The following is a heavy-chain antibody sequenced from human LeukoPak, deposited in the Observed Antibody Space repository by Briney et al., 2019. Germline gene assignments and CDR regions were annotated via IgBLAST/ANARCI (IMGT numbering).Heavy chain of an antibody. CDR2: IYTSGST. V-gene: IGHV4-4*09. CDR3: ARHSAAEKNNWFDP. D-gene: IGHD2-15*01. Sequence: SETLSLTCTVSGGSISSYYWSWIRQPPGKGLEWIGYIYTSGSTNHNPSLKSRVTISVDTSKNQFSLKLSSVTAADTAVYYCARHSAAEKNNWFDPWGQGTLVTVSS. CDR1: GGSISSYY. J-gene: IGHJ5*02.